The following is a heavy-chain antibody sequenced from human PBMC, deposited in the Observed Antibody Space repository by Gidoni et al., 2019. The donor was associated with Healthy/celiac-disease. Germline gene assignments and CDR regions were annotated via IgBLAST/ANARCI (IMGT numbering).Heavy chain of an antibody. CDR3: AKDFHYNTAMVMDNWFDP. CDR1: GFTFSSYG. J-gene: IGHJ5*02. D-gene: IGHD5-18*01. CDR2: ISYDGSNK. Sequence: QVQLVESGGGVVQPGRSLRLSCAASGFTFSSYGMHWVRQAPGKGLEWVAVISYDGSNKYYADSVKGRFTISRDNSKNTLYLQMNSLRAEDTAVYYCAKDFHYNTAMVMDNWFDPWGQGTLVTVSS. V-gene: IGHV3-30*18.